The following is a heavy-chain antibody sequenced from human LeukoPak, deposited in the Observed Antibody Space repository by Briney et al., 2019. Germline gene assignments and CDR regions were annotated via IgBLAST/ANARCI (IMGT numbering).Heavy chain of an antibody. Sequence: SETLSLTCTVSGGSISSYYWGWIRQPPGKGLEWIGNIFHSGTTYYNPSLKSRVTISVDTSKNQFSLNLSSVTAADTAVYYCAGIRGITIFGFDPWGQGTLVTVSS. V-gene: IGHV4-59*08. J-gene: IGHJ5*02. CDR3: AGIRGITIFGFDP. D-gene: IGHD3-9*01. CDR2: IFHSGTT. CDR1: GGSISSYY.